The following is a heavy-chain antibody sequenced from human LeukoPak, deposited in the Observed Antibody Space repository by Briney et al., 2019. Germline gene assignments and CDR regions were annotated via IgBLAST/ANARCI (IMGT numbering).Heavy chain of an antibody. V-gene: IGHV3-15*07. Sequence: GGSLRLSCAASGFTFSNVWMNWVRQAPGKGLEWVGRIRSKTHGEAIDYAAPVRGRFTISRDDSKNTLYLQLNSLKTEDTAVYYWGTEVIIAVTGNDYWGQGSLVTVSS. CDR1: GFTFSNVW. J-gene: IGHJ4*02. D-gene: IGHD6-19*01. CDR2: IRSKTHGEAI. CDR3: GTEVIIAVTGNDY.